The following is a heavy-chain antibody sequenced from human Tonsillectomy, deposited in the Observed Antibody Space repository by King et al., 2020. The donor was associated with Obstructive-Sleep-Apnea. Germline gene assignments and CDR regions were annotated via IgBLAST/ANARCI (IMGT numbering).Heavy chain of an antibody. CDR3: ARGGRRAAAGTGDFDY. Sequence: VQLVESGGGLVQPGGSLRLSCAASGFTFSSYDMHWVRQATGKGLEWVSAIGTAGDTYYPGSVKGRFTISRENDKNSLYLQINSLRAGETAVYYCARGGRRAAAGTGDFDYWGQGTLVTVSS. CDR2: IGTAGDT. J-gene: IGHJ4*02. CDR1: GFTFSSYD. V-gene: IGHV3-13*01. D-gene: IGHD6-13*01.